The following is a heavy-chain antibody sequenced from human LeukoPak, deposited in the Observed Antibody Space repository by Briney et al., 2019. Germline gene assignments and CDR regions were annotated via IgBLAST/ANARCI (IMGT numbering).Heavy chain of an antibody. CDR2: ISAYNGKT. Sequence: GASVKVSCKASGYTFTSYGISWVRQAPGQGLEWMGWISAYNGKTNYAQKLQGRVTMTTETSTSTRYMELRSMRSDDTAVYYCARVEAYYDYVWGSYRDVPHNWFDPWSQGTLVTVSS. J-gene: IGHJ5*02. D-gene: IGHD3-16*02. CDR1: GYTFTSYG. CDR3: ARVEAYYDYVWGSYRDVPHNWFDP. V-gene: IGHV1-18*04.